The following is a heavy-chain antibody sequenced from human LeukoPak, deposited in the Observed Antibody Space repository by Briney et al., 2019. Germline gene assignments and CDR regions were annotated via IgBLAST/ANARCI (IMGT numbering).Heavy chain of an antibody. CDR3: ARVAPARVYDY. CDR2: ISSNGGST. CDR1: GFTFSSYA. V-gene: IGHV3-64*01. J-gene: IGHJ4*02. Sequence: GGSLRLSCAASGFTFSSYAMHWVRQAPGRGLEYVLAISSNGGSTYYANSVKGRFTISRDNSKNTLYLQMGSLRAEDMAVYYCARVAPARVYDYWGQGTLVTVSS.